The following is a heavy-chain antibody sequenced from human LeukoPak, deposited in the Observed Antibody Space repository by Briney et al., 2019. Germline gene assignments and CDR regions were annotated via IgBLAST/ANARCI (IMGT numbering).Heavy chain of an antibody. V-gene: IGHV3-48*03. CDR2: ISTSGTTE. D-gene: IGHD1-26*01. J-gene: IGHJ4*02. Sequence: GGTLRLSCAASGFTFSSYEMSWVRQAPGKGLEWVSYISTSGTTEKYADSVKGRFTISRDNAKNSLYLQMYSLRAEDTAVYYCARGEQLNYFAYWGQGALVTVSS. CDR3: ARGEQLNYFAY. CDR1: GFTFSSYE.